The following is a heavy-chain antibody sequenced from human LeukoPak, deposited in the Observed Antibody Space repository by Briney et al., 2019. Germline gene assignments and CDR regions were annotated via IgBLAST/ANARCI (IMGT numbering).Heavy chain of an antibody. CDR3: ARDLGGGSYYLRDY. CDR2: INPNSGGI. J-gene: IGHJ4*02. CDR1: GYTFTGYF. V-gene: IGHV1-2*02. Sequence: GASVTVSCMSSGYTFTGYFLYWVRQPPGQGVEWVGWINPNSGGINYAQKFQGRVTITRDTSISTAYMELSRLRSDDTAVYYCARDLGGGSYYLRDYWGQGTLVTVSS. D-gene: IGHD1-26*01.